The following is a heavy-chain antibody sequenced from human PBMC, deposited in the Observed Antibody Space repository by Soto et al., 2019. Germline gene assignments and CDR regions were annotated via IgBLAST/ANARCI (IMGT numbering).Heavy chain of an antibody. J-gene: IGHJ4*02. CDR2: IYYRGST. D-gene: IGHD3-22*01. CDR1: GGTISSSSFY. V-gene: IGHV4-39*01. CDR3: ARLGGGYYDSSYYYLFDY. Sequence: PSETLSLTCTVSGGTISSSSFYWGWVRQPPGKGLEWIGSIYYRGSTYYNSSLKSRVTISVDTSKNQFSLSLNSVTAADTAVYYCARLGGGYYDSSYYYLFDYWGQGTLVTVSS.